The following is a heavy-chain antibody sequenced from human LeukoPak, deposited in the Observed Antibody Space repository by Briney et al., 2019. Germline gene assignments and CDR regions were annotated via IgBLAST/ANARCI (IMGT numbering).Heavy chain of an antibody. J-gene: IGHJ4*02. CDR1: GYTFIDYY. CDR2: INPRTGST. Sequence: ASVKVSCKASGYTFIDYYLHWIRQAPGRSLEWMGLINPRTGSTDYAQIFQGRVTMTRDTSISTAYMELSRLRSDDTAVYYCARGFAAAGSNVWGQGTLVTVSS. CDR3: ARGFAAAGSNV. D-gene: IGHD6-13*01. V-gene: IGHV1-2*02.